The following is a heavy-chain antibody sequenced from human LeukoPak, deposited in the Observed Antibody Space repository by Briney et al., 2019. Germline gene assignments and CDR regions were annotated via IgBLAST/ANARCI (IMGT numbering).Heavy chain of an antibody. Sequence: GGSLRLSCAASGFTVSSNYMSWVRQAPGKGLEWVSVIYSGGSTYYADSVKGRFTISRDNSKNTLYLQMNSLRAEDTAVYYCARVAPPSTRGGNWFDPWGQGTLVTVSS. CDR1: GFTVSSNY. CDR2: IYSGGST. V-gene: IGHV3-53*01. J-gene: IGHJ5*02. D-gene: IGHD3-16*01. CDR3: ARVAPPSTRGGNWFDP.